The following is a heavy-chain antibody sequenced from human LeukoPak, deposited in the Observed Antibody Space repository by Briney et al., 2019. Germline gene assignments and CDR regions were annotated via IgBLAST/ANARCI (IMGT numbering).Heavy chain of an antibody. CDR2: IYHSGST. Sequence: PSGTLSLTCGVSGGSISSSYWWSWVRQPPGKGLEWIGEIYHSGSTYYNPSLKSRVTISVDTSKNQFSLKLSSVTAADTAVYYCARVGIAVAGTAAFDIWGQGTMVTVSS. CDR1: GGSISSSYW. J-gene: IGHJ3*02. D-gene: IGHD6-19*01. V-gene: IGHV4-4*02. CDR3: ARVGIAVAGTAAFDI.